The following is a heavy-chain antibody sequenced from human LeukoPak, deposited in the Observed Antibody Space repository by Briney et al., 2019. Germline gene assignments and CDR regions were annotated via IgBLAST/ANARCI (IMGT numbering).Heavy chain of an antibody. J-gene: IGHJ4*02. V-gene: IGHV4-61*02. D-gene: IGHD2-21*02. CDR1: GGSVSSGTYY. CDR3: ARDDYYFDY. CDR2: IYTSGST. Sequence: SETLSLTCTVSGGSVSSGTYYWNWIRQPAGKGLEWIGRIYTSGSTNYNPSLKSRVTMSVDTSKNQFSLKLSSVTAADTAVYYCARDDYYFDYWGQGTLVTVSS.